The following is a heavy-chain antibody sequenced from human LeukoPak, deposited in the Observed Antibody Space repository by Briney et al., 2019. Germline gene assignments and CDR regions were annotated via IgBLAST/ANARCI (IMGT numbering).Heavy chain of an antibody. CDR2: IKLDGSEK. D-gene: IGHD1-26*01. CDR1: GFTFSSHW. CDR3: ARDSLVRVYYDMDV. V-gene: IGHV3-7*01. Sequence: PGGSLRLSCAASGFTFSSHWMSWVRQAPGKGLEWVANIKLDGSEKYYVDSVKGRFTISRDNAKNSLYLEMNSLRAEDTAVYYCARDSLVRVYYDMDVWGQGTTVTVSS. J-gene: IGHJ6*02.